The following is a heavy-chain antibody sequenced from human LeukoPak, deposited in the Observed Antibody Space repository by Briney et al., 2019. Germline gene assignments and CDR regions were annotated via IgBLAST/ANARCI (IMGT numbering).Heavy chain of an antibody. CDR3: AHTLYYSSWKQYFDY. J-gene: IGHJ4*02. Sequence: ESGPTLVKPTQTLTLTCTFSGFSVSTSGVGVGWIRQPPGKALEWLALIYWDDDKLYSPSLKTRVTITKDTSKNQAVLTMTNMDPVDTATYYCAHTLYYSSWKQYFDYWGQGTLVTVSS. V-gene: IGHV2-5*02. CDR2: IYWDDDK. CDR1: GFSVSTSGVG. D-gene: IGHD6-13*01.